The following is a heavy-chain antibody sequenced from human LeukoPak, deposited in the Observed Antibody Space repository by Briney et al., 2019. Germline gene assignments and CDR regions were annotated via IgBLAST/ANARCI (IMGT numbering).Heavy chain of an antibody. CDR3: ARHPESVAGFDS. D-gene: IGHD5-12*01. CDR1: GASISGSY. Sequence: ASETLSLTCAVSGASISGSYWSWIRQPPGKGLEWIGYMYYSGITNSSPSLKSRVTISLDTSKNQFSLRLRSVTAADTAVYYCARHPESVAGFDSWGQGALVSVSS. V-gene: IGHV4-59*08. J-gene: IGHJ4*02. CDR2: MYYSGIT.